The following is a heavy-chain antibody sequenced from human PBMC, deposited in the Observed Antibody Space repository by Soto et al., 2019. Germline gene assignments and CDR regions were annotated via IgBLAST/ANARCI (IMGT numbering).Heavy chain of an antibody. D-gene: IGHD3-10*01. J-gene: IGHJ4*02. CDR3: AREGASGLLRFGESGKGY. Sequence: QVQLVESGGGVVQPGRSLRLSCAASGFTFSSYAMHWVRQATGNGLEWVAVISYEGSNKYYADSVKGRFTISRDNSKNTLYRQMNSLRAEDTAVYFWAREGASGLLRFGESGKGYCGQGTLVTVSS. CDR1: GFTFSSYA. V-gene: IGHV3-30-3*01. CDR2: ISYEGSNK.